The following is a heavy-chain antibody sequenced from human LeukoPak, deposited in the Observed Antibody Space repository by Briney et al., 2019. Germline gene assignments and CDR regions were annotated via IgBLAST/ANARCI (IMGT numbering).Heavy chain of an antibody. J-gene: IGHJ3*02. CDR3: ARDGYCTNGVCYRGYAFDI. D-gene: IGHD2-8*01. V-gene: IGHV4-4*07. Sequence: SETLSLTCTVSGGSISSYSWSWIRQPAGKGLEWIGRIYTSGSTNYNPSLKSRVTMSVDTSKNQFSLKLSSVTAADTAVYYCARDGYCTNGVCYRGYAFDIWGQGTMVTVSS. CDR2: IYTSGST. CDR1: GGSISSYS.